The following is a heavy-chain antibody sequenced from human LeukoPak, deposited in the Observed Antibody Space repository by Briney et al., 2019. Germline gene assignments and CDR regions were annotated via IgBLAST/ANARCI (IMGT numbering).Heavy chain of an antibody. D-gene: IGHD6-13*01. Sequence: PGGSLRLSCTASGFTFGDYAMSWVRQAPGKGLEWVGFIRSKAYGGTTEYAASVEGRFTISRDDSKSIAYLQMNSLKTEDTAVYYCTREEIAAAAFDYWGQGTLVTVSS. CDR3: TREEIAAAAFDY. CDR1: GFTFGDYA. V-gene: IGHV3-49*04. J-gene: IGHJ4*02. CDR2: IRSKAYGGTT.